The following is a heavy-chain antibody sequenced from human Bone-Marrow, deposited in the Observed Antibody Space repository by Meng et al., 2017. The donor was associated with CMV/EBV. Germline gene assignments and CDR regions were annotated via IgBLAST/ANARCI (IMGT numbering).Heavy chain of an antibody. J-gene: IGHJ3*02. CDR1: GFTFSSYA. CDR2: ISGSGGST. V-gene: IGHV3-23*01. CDR3: ARSCSSTSCYSPFDI. Sequence: GGSLRLSCAASGFTFSSYAMSWVRQAPGKGLEWVSAISGSGGSTYYADSVKGRFTISRDNSKNTLYLQMNSLRAEDTAMYYCARSCSSTSCYSPFDIWGQGTMVTVSS. D-gene: IGHD2-2*01.